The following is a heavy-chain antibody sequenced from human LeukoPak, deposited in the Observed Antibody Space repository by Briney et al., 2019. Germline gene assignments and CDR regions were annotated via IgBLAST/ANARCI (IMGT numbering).Heavy chain of an antibody. V-gene: IGHV1-24*01. J-gene: IGHJ3*02. CDR1: GYTLTELS. D-gene: IGHD1-26*01. CDR2: FEPEDGET. CDR3: ATPSGSYAGDAFDI. Sequence: VASVRVSCKVSGYTLTELSMHWVRQAPGKGLEWMGGFEPEDGETIYPQKFQGRVTMTEDTSTDTAYMELSSLRSEDTAVYYCATPSGSYAGDAFDIWGQGTMVTVSS.